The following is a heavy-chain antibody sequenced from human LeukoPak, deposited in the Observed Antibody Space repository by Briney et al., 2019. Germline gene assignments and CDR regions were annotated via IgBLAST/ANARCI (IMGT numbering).Heavy chain of an antibody. Sequence: GGSLRLSCAASGLTFSSYEMNWVRQAPGKGLEWVSYISSSGSTIYYADSVKGRFTISRDNAKNSLYLQMNSLRAEDTAVYYCARTDIGDWGYFDYWGQGTLVTVSS. CDR3: ARTDIGDWGYFDY. D-gene: IGHD3/OR15-3a*01. V-gene: IGHV3-48*03. CDR2: ISSSGSTI. CDR1: GLTFSSYE. J-gene: IGHJ4*02.